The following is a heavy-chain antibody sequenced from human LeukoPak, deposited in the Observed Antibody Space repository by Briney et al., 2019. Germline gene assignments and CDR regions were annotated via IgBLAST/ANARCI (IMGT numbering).Heavy chain of an antibody. J-gene: IGHJ4*02. CDR1: GYTFTGYY. Sequence: SVKVSCKASGYTFTGYYMHWVRQAPGQGLEWMGGIIPIFGTANYAQKFQGRVTITADESTSTAYMELSSLRSEDTAVYYCAGGTGTLRGDWGQGTLVTVSS. CDR2: IIPIFGTA. V-gene: IGHV1-69*13. D-gene: IGHD1-1*01. CDR3: AGGTGTLRGD.